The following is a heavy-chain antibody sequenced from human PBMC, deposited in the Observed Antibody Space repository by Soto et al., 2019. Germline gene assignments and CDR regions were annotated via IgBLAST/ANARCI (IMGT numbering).Heavy chain of an antibody. J-gene: IGHJ6*02. CDR1: GFTFSSYS. V-gene: IGHV3-48*02. CDR2: ISGSSRTI. CDR3: ARLVGATAYYYYDMDV. Sequence: GGSLRLSCAASGFTFSSYSMNWVRQAPGKGLEWVSYISGSSRTIYYADSVRGRFTISRDNDKNSLYLQMSSLRDEDTAVYFCARLVGATAYYYYDMDVWRQGTTVTVSS. D-gene: IGHD1-26*01.